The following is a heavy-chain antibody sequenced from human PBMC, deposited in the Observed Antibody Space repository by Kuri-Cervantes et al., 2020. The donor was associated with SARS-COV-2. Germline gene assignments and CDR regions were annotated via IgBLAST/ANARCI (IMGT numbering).Heavy chain of an antibody. CDR3: ARMGEPYYMDV. Sequence: GESLKISCAASGFTFSSYSMNWVRQAPGKGLEWVSSISSSSGSIYYADSVRGRFTISRDNAKNSPYLQMNSLRAEDTAVYYCARMGEPYYMDVWGKGTTVTVSS. D-gene: IGHD3-16*01. J-gene: IGHJ6*03. CDR2: ISSSSGSI. V-gene: IGHV3-21*01. CDR1: GFTFSSYS.